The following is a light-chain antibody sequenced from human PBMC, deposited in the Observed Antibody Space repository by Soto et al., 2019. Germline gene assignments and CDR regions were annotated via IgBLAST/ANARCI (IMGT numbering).Light chain of an antibody. CDR1: SSDVGGYNY. V-gene: IGLV2-14*01. CDR3: SSYTSSSNLYVV. J-gene: IGLJ2*01. Sequence: QSALTQPASVSGSPGQSITISCTGTSSDVGGYNYVSWYQQHPGKAPKLMIYDVSNRPSGVSNRFSGSKSGNTASLTISGLQAEDEADYYCSSYTSSSNLYVVFGGGTTLTVL. CDR2: DVS.